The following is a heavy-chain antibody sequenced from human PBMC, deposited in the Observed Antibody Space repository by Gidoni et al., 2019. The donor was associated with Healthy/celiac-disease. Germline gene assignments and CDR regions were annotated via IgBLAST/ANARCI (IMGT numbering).Heavy chain of an antibody. V-gene: IGHV3-30*18. CDR2: ISYDGSNK. J-gene: IGHJ4*02. CDR3: AKEFDY. CDR1: GFTFSSYG. Sequence: QVQLVEPGGGVVQPGRSLRLSCAASGFTFSSYGMHWVRQAPGKGLEWVAVISYDGSNKYYADSVKGRFTISRDNSKNTLYLQMNSLRAEDTAVYYCAKEFDYWGQGTLVTVSS.